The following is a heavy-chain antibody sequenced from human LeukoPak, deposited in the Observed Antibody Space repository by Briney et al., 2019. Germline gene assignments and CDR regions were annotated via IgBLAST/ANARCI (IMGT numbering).Heavy chain of an antibody. CDR1: GYTFTSYG. J-gene: IGHJ4*02. Sequence: GASVKVSCKASGYTFTSYGISWVRHAPGQGLEWMGGIIPIFGTANYAQKFQGRVTITADESTSTAYMELSSLRSEDTAVYYCARPHVEMATISYFDYWGQGTLVTVSS. CDR2: IIPIFGTA. V-gene: IGHV1-69*13. D-gene: IGHD5-24*01. CDR3: ARPHVEMATISYFDY.